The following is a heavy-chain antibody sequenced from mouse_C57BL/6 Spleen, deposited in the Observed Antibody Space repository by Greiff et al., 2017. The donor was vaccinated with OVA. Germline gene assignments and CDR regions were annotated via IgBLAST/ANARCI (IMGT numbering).Heavy chain of an antibody. Sequence: EVKLMESGPGLVKPSQSLSLTCSVTGYSITSGYYWNWIRQFPGNKLEWMGYISYDGSNNYNPSLKNRISITRDTSKNQFFLKLNSVTTEDTATYYCARGEGGSDAMDYWGQGTSVTVSS. V-gene: IGHV3-6*01. CDR2: ISYDGSN. CDR3: ARGEGGSDAMDY. CDR1: GYSITSGYY. J-gene: IGHJ4*01.